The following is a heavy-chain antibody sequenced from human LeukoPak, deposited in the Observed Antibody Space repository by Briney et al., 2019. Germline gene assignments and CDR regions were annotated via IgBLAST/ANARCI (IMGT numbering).Heavy chain of an antibody. Sequence: PSETLSLTCTVSGGSISNSSYYWGWIRQPPGKGLEWIGSIYYSGSTYYNPSLKSRVTISVDTSKNQFSLKLSSVTAADTAVYYCARVSSTSSIDYWGQGTLVTVSS. D-gene: IGHD2-2*01. V-gene: IGHV4-39*01. CDR1: GGSISNSSYY. CDR2: IYYSGST. CDR3: ARVSSTSSIDY. J-gene: IGHJ4*02.